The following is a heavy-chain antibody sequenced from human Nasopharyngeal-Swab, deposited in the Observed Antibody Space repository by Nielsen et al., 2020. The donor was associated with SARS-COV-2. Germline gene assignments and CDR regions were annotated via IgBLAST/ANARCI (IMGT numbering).Heavy chain of an antibody. CDR2: INKDGSET. J-gene: IGHJ6*02. Sequence: GESLKISCAASGFTFSFYWMRWVRQAPGKGLEWVANINKDGSETNYADSVKDRFTISRDNAKNSLYLQLKSLRTEDTAVYYCSSHYNDGMHVWGQGTTVTVSS. CDR1: GFTFSFYW. CDR3: SSHYNDGMHV. V-gene: IGHV3-7*01.